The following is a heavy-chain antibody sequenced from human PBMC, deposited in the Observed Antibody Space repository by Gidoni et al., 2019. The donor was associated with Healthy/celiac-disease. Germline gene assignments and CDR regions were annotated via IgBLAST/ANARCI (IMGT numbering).Heavy chain of an antibody. J-gene: IGHJ4*02. V-gene: IGHV4-34*01. CDR1: GGSFSGYY. CDR3: ARNRQDLCGGDCYSSSLFRFDY. D-gene: IGHD2-21*01. Sequence: QVQLQPWGAGLLKPSETLSLTCAVYGGSFSGYYWSWIRQPPGKGLEWMGEINHSGSTNYNPSLKSRVTISVDTSKNQFSLKLSSVTAADTAVYYCARNRQDLCGGDCYSSSLFRFDYWGQGTLVTVSS. CDR2: INHSGST.